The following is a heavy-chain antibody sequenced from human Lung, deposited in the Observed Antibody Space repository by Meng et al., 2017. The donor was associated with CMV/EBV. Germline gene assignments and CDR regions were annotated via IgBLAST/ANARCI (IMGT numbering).Heavy chain of an antibody. D-gene: IGHD3-3*01. J-gene: IGHJ6*02. V-gene: IGHV1-8*03. CDR3: ARVYTCRDDFWRNCYYYGMDV. CDR2: MNPNSGNT. CDR1: GYTFTSYD. Sequence: ASXXVSXKASGYTFTSYDINWVRQATGQGLEWMGWMNPNSGNTGYAQKVQGRVTITRNTSISTAYMELSSLRSEDTAVYYCARVYTCRDDFWRNCYYYGMDVWXQGTTVTVSS.